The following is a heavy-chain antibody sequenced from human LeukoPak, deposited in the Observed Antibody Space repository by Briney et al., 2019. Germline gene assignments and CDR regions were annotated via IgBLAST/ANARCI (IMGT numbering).Heavy chain of an antibody. CDR2: ITQGGSTI. CDR1: GFTVSSNY. Sequence: GGSLRLSCAASGFTVSSNYMSWVRQAPGKGLQWISHITQGGSTIYYADSVKGRFTIFRDNAKSSLYLQMDSLRVEDTAIYYCARSRGKYFQRWGQGTLVTVSS. CDR3: ARSRGKYFQR. D-gene: IGHD3-16*01. V-gene: IGHV3-11*04. J-gene: IGHJ1*01.